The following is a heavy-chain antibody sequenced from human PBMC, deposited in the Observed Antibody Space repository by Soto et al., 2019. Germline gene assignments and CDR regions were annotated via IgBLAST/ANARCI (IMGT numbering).Heavy chain of an antibody. CDR1: GASISSTSSGDW. Sequence: QVQLQESGPGLVKRSGTLSLTCTVSGASISSTSSGDWWSWVRQPPGKGLEWIGEIHHSGSTNYNPSLKSRVTMSVDKSKNQFSLRLSSVTAADTAVYYCAKMVGATLVDYWGQGTLVTVSS. V-gene: IGHV4-4*02. CDR2: IHHSGST. J-gene: IGHJ4*02. CDR3: AKMVGATLVDY. D-gene: IGHD1-26*01.